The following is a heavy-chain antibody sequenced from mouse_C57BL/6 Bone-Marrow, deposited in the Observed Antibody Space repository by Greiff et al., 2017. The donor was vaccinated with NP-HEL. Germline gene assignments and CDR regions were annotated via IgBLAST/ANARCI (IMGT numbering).Heavy chain of an antibody. CDR2: IYPRSGNT. V-gene: IGHV1-81*01. CDR3: ARWGLYYAMDY. Sequence: VQLQQSGAELARPGASVQLSCKASGYTFTSYGISWVKQRTGQGLEWIGEIYPRSGNTYYNEKFKGKATLTADKSSSTAYMELRSLTSEDSAVYFCARWGLYYAMDYWGQGTSVTVSS. J-gene: IGHJ4*01. D-gene: IGHD3-3*01. CDR1: GYTFTSYG.